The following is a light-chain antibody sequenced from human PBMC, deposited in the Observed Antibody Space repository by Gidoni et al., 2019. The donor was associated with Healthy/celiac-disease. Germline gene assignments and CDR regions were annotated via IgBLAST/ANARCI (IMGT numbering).Light chain of an antibody. V-gene: IGLV3-21*02. CDR3: QVWDSSSDHPDVV. CDR1: NIGSKS. CDR2: DDS. Sequence: SYVLTQPPSVSVAPGQTARITCGGNNIGSKSVHWYQQQPGQAPVLVVYDDSDRPPGIPERFSGSNSGNTATLTISRVEAGDEADYYCQVWDSSSDHPDVVFGGGTKLTVL. J-gene: IGLJ2*01.